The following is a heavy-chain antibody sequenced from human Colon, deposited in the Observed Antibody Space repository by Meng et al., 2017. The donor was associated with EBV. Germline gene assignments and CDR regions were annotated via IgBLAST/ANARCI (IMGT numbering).Heavy chain of an antibody. D-gene: IGHD1-26*01. CDR3: ARGPGGSYYLYYFDY. CDR2: INHSGST. CDR1: GGSCSGYY. V-gene: IGHV4-34*01. J-gene: IGHJ4*02. Sequence: QGERAQVVAGLLKPSETLALTWAVYGGSCSGYYWSWIRQPPEKGLEWIGEINHSGSTNYNPSLKSRVTISVDTSKKQFSLKLSSVTAADTAVYYCARGPGGSYYLYYFDYWGQGTLVTISS.